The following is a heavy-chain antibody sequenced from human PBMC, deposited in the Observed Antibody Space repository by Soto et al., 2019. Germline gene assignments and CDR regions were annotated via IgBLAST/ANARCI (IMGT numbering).Heavy chain of an antibody. CDR2: VIPIFGTA. CDR1: GGTFSSYA. Sequence: SVKVSCKASGGTFSSYAISWVRQAPGQGLEWMGGVIPIFGTANYAQKFQGRVTITADESTSTAYMELSSLRSEDTAVYYCASLYYYDSSEHYFDYWGQGTLVTVSS. CDR3: ASLYYYDSSEHYFDY. D-gene: IGHD3-22*01. V-gene: IGHV1-69*13. J-gene: IGHJ4*02.